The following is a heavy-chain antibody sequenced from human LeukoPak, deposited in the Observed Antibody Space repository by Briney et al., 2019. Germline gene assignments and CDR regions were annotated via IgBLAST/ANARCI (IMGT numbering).Heavy chain of an antibody. Sequence: PGRSLRLSCAASGFTFSSYAMHWVRQAPGKGLEWVAVISYDGSNKYYADSVKGRFTISRDNSKNTLYLQMNSLRAEDTAVYYCARDATGGYYGSGSYLNWFDPWGQGTLVTVSS. J-gene: IGHJ5*02. V-gene: IGHV3-30*04. D-gene: IGHD3-10*01. CDR1: GFTFSSYA. CDR2: ISYDGSNK. CDR3: ARDATGGYYGSGSYLNWFDP.